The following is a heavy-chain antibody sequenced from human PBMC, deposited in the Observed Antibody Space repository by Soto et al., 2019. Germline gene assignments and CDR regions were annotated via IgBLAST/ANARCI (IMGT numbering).Heavy chain of an antibody. CDR2: INAGNGNT. D-gene: IGHD6-19*01. Sequence: ASVKVSCKASGYTFTSDAMHWVRQAPGQRLEWMGWINAGNGNTKYSQKFQGRVTITRDTSASTAYMELSSLRSEDTAVYYCAREAGTRWLPMGAFDIWGQGTMVTVSS. CDR3: AREAGTRWLPMGAFDI. CDR1: GYTFTSDA. V-gene: IGHV1-3*01. J-gene: IGHJ3*02.